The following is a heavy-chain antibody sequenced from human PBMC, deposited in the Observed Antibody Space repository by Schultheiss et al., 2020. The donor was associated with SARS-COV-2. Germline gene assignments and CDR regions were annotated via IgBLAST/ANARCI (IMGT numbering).Heavy chain of an antibody. Sequence: GGSLRLSCAASGFSFSYYGMHWVRQAPGKGLEWVAVIWHDGSNKYYADSVKGRFTISRDISTNTLYLQMDSLRAEDTAVYYCARADGSGSYYGFYWGQGTLVTVSS. CDR2: IWHDGSNK. CDR3: ARADGSGSYYGFY. D-gene: IGHD3-10*01. J-gene: IGHJ4*02. V-gene: IGHV3-33*08. CDR1: GFSFSYYG.